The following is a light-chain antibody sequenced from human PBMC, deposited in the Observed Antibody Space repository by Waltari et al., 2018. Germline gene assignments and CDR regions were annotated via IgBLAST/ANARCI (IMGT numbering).Light chain of an antibody. CDR2: GAS. CDR3: QQYKEWPPVT. Sequence: EIVMTQSPATLPVSQGPRATPSCRARQSIPTDPAWYRQKPGQAPRLLIYGASTRDTGVPDRFTGRGSGTQFTLTISSLQSEDVAVYFCQQYKEWPPVTFGGGTRVEIK. J-gene: IGKJ4*02. V-gene: IGKV3-15*01. CDR1: QSIPTD.